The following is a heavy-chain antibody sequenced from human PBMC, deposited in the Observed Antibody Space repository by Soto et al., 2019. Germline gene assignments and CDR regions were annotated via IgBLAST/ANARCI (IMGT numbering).Heavy chain of an antibody. V-gene: IGHV4-34*01. CDR2: INHSGST. CDR1: GGSFSGYY. Sequence: QVQLQQWGAGLLKPSETLSLTCAVYGGSFSGYYWSWIRQPPGKGLEWIGEINHSGSTNYNPPLKSRVTISVDTSKNQFSLKLSSVTAADTAVYYCAKAYYYDSSGATEFDYWGQGTLVTVSS. J-gene: IGHJ4*02. CDR3: AKAYYYDSSGATEFDY. D-gene: IGHD3-22*01.